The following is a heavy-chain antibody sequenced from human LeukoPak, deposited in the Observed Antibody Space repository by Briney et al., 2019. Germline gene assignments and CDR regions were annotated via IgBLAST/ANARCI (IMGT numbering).Heavy chain of an antibody. CDR2: IKPNSGGT. D-gene: IGHD3-22*01. V-gene: IGHV1-2*06. CDR3: ARSGGYYYDSSGYD. Sequence: ASVKVSCKASGYTFTGYYMHWVRQAPGQGLEWMGRIKPNSGGTSYAQKFQGRVTMTRDTSISTAYMELSRLRSDDTAVYYCARSGGYYYDSSGYDWGQGTLVTISS. J-gene: IGHJ4*02. CDR1: GYTFTGYY.